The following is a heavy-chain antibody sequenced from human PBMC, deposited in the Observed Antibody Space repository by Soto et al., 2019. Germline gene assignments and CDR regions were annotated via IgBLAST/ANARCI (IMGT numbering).Heavy chain of an antibody. J-gene: IGHJ6*02. CDR1: GGTFSTHA. V-gene: IGHV1-69*13. CDR3: ARGYCSGGNCYSGMDV. D-gene: IGHD2-15*01. CDR2: IIPISGTT. Sequence: EASVKVSCKASGGTFSTHAIIWVRQAPGHGLEWMGGIIPISGTTYYTQKFQGRVTITADEPTSTAFMELSSLKSGDTAVFYCARGYCSGGNCYSGMDVWGQGTMVTVSS.